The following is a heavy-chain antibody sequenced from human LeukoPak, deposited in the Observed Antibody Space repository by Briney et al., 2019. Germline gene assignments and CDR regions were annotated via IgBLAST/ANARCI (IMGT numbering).Heavy chain of an antibody. CDR2: SSASNGNT. J-gene: IGHJ4*02. CDR1: GYTFTSFG. D-gene: IGHD3-9*01. CDR3: ARVNSPYYNILTGYFY. Sequence: GASVKVSCKASGYTFTSFGITWVRQAPGQGLEWVGWSSASNGNTKYAQKFQGRVAMTTDTSTSTAYMELSSLRSDDTAVYYCARVNSPYYNILTGYFYWGQGTLVTVSS. V-gene: IGHV1-18*01.